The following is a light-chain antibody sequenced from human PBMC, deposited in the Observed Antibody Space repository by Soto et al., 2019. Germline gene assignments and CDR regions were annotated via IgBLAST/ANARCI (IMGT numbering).Light chain of an antibody. CDR3: QHYGSSLSIT. V-gene: IGKV3-20*01. CDR1: QSVSSSN. J-gene: IGKJ5*01. Sequence: EIVLTQSPGTLSLSPGERATLSCRASQSVSSSNLAWYQQRCGQAPRLLIYGASRRATDIPDRFSGSGSGTDFTLTISRLEPEASAVYYCQHYGSSLSITFGQGTRLEIQ. CDR2: GAS.